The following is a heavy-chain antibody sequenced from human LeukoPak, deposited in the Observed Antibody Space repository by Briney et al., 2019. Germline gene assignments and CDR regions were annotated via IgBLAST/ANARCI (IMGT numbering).Heavy chain of an antibody. Sequence: GGSLRLSCAASGFTFSTYAMSWVRQAPGKGLEWVPGISGSGGSTYYADSVKGRFTISRDNSKNTLYLQMNSLRAEDTAVYYCAKDLSCSSASCRPDYWGQGTLVTVSS. J-gene: IGHJ4*02. CDR3: AKDLSCSSASCRPDY. D-gene: IGHD2-2*01. V-gene: IGHV3-23*01. CDR1: GFTFSTYA. CDR2: ISGSGGST.